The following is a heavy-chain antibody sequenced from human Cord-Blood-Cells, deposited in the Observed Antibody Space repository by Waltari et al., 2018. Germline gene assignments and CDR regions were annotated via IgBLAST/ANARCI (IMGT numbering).Heavy chain of an antibody. D-gene: IGHD6-19*01. CDR3: ARLDIESSGWVNVAEFGAFDI. CDR2: IYYSGST. J-gene: IGHJ3*02. Sequence: QLQLQESGPGLVKPSETLSLTCTVSGGSISSSSYYWGWFRQPPGKGLEWVGSIYYSGSTYYNPSLKSRVTISVDTSKNQFSLKLSSVTAADTAVYYCARLDIESSGWVNVAEFGAFDIWGQGTMVTVSS. CDR1: GGSISSSSYY. V-gene: IGHV4-39*01.